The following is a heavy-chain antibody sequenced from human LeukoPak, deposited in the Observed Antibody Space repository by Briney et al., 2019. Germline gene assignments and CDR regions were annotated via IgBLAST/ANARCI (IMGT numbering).Heavy chain of an antibody. V-gene: IGHV3-30*18. J-gene: IGHJ4*02. CDR3: AKGSDYPDN. Sequence: GGSLRLSCAASGFTFSSYGMHWVRQAPGKGLEWVAVISYDGSNKYYADSVKGRFTISRDDSKNTLYLQMNSLRAEDTCVYYCAKGSDYPDNWGQGTLVTVSS. CDR1: GFTFSSYG. CDR2: ISYDGSNK.